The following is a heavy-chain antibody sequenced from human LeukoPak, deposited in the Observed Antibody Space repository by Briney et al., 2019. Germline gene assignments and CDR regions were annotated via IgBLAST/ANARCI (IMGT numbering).Heavy chain of an antibody. CDR1: GGSISSYY. V-gene: IGHV4-59*05. CDR2: IYYSGST. Sequence: SETLSLTCTVSGGSISSYYWSWIRQPPGKGLEWIGSIYYSGSTYYNPSLKSRVTISVDTCKNQFSLKLSSVTAADTAVYYCAITSSVAGTIDYWGQGTLVTVSS. D-gene: IGHD6-19*01. CDR3: AITSSVAGTIDY. J-gene: IGHJ4*02.